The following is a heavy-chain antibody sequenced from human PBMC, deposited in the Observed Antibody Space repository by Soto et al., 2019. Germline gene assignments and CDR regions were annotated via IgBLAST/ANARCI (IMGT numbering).Heavy chain of an antibody. J-gene: IGHJ6*03. V-gene: IGHV4-34*01. CDR3: ARGAINYYYEDV. CDR1: GGSFSGYY. Sequence: SETLSLTCAVYGGSFSGYYWSWIRQPPGKGLEWIGEINHSGSTNNNPSLKSRVTISVDTSKNQFSLKLTSVTAADTADYYCARGAINYYYEDVWGKGTTVTVSS. CDR2: INHSGST.